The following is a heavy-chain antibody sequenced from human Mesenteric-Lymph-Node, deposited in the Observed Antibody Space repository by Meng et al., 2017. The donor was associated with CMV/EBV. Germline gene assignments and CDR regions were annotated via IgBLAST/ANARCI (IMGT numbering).Heavy chain of an antibody. V-gene: IGHV1-69*10. Sequence: SVKVSCKASGGTFSSYAISWVRQAPGQGLEWMGGIIPILGIANYAQKFQGRVTITADKSTSTAYMEPSSLRSEDTAVYYCARPSAPIDYYYYGMDVWGQGTTVTVSS. CDR1: GGTFSSYA. CDR2: IIPILGIA. CDR3: ARPSAPIDYYYYGMDV. J-gene: IGHJ6*02.